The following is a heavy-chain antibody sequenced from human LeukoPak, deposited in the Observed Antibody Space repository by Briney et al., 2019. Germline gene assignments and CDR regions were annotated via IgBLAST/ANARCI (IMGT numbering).Heavy chain of an antibody. V-gene: IGHV3-66*01. CDR2: IYSGGST. CDR3: ASRGSGSFYYGMDV. Sequence: GGSLRLSCAASGFTVSSNYMSWVRQAPGKGLEWVSVIYSGGSTYYADSVKGRFSISRDNSKNTLYLQMNSLRAEDTAVYYCASRGSGSFYYGMDVWGQGTTVTVSS. CDR1: GFTVSSNY. D-gene: IGHD3-10*01. J-gene: IGHJ6*02.